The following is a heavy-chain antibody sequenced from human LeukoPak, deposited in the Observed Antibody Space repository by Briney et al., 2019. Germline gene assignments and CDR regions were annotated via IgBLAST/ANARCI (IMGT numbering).Heavy chain of an antibody. D-gene: IGHD3-16*02. Sequence: VASVKVSCKASGYTFTGYYMHWVRQAPGQGLEWMGWINPNSGGTNYAQKFQGRVTMTRDTSISTAYMELSRLRSDDTAVYYCARAPANYDYVWRSYREYYFDYWGQGTLVTVSS. CDR3: ARAPANYDYVWRSYREYYFDY. CDR2: INPNSGGT. V-gene: IGHV1-2*02. CDR1: GYTFTGYY. J-gene: IGHJ4*02.